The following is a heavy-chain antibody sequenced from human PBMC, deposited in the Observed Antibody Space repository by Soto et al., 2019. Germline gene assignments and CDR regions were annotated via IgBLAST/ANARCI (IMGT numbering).Heavy chain of an antibody. CDR2: MSHSGGT. CDR1: GGFVSSGSYY. D-gene: IGHD1-1*01. CDR3: ARVERGTATTVVDAFDI. J-gene: IGHJ3*02. V-gene: IGHV4-34*01. Sequence: QVQLQQWGAGLLKPSETLSLTCAVYGGFVSSGSYYWSWIRQPPGKGLEWIGEMSHSGGTHFNPSLMSRVTISVDTSKNQCSLMMSSVTAADTALYYCARVERGTATTVVDAFDIWGPGTMVTVSS.